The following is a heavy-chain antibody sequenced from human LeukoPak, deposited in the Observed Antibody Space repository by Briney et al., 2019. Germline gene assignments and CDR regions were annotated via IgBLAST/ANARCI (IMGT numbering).Heavy chain of an antibody. CDR2: IKQDGSEK. CDR3: ARDFQLLWFGEYYFDH. J-gene: IGHJ4*02. D-gene: IGHD3-10*01. V-gene: IGHV3-7*01. Sequence: PGGSLRLSCAASGFTFSSYWMSWVRQAPGKGLEWVANIKQDGSEKYYVDSVKGRFTISRDNAKNSLYLQMNSLRAEDTAVYYCARDFQLLWFGEYYFDHWGQGTLVTVSS. CDR1: GFTFSSYW.